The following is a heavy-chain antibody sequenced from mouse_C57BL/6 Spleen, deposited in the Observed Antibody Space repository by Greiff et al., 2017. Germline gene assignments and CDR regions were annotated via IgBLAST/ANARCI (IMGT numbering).Heavy chain of an antibody. D-gene: IGHD1-1*01. V-gene: IGHV1-81*01. CDR1: GYTFTSYG. CDR2: INPRSGNT. J-gene: IGHJ1*03. CDR3: ARALYDYYGV. Sequence: QVQLQQSGAELVRPGASVKLSCKASGYTFTSYGISWVKQRTGQGLEWIGEINPRSGNTNYNEKFKGKATLTADKSSSTAYMELRSLTSEDSAVYFCARALYDYYGVWGTGTTVTVSS.